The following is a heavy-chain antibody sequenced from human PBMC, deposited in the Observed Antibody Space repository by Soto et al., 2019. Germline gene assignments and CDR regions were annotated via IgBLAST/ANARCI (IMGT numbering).Heavy chain of an antibody. D-gene: IGHD2-8*01. J-gene: IGHJ3*02. CDR3: PIPICTNGVCYTNAFDI. CDR1: GFTFSNAW. Sequence: GGSLRLSCAASGFTFSNAWMSWVRQAPGKGLEWVGRIKSKTDGGTTDYAAPVKVRFTISRDDSKNTLYLQMNSLKTEDTAVYYCPIPICTNGVCYTNAFDIWGQGTMVTVSS. V-gene: IGHV3-15*01. CDR2: IKSKTDGGTT.